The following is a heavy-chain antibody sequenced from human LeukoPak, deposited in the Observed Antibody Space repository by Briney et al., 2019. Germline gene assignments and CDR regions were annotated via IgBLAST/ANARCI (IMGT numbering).Heavy chain of an antibody. CDR1: GYSFTGYW. V-gene: IGHV5-51*01. CDR2: IYPGDSDT. Sequence: GESLKISCKGSGYSFTGYWIAWVRQMPGKGLEWMGIIYPGDSDTRYSPSFQGQVTISADKSISTAYLQWSSLKASDTAMYYCARGGRYFDWLSPFDYWGQGTLVTVSS. D-gene: IGHD3-9*01. CDR3: ARGGRYFDWLSPFDY. J-gene: IGHJ4*02.